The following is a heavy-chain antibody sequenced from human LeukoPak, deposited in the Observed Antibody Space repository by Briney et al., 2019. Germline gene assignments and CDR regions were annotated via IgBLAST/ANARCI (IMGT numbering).Heavy chain of an antibody. J-gene: IGHJ6*03. CDR3: ARGEYYYYYYMDV. V-gene: IGHV3-66*02. CDR2: FYSGGCT. D-gene: IGHD3-10*01. Sequence: GGSLRLSCAASGFTVSSNYMSWIRQAPGKGLEWVSIFYSGGCTYYADSVKGRFTISRDNSKNTLYLQMNSLRAEDTAVYYCARGEYYYYYYMDVWGRGTTVTVSS. CDR1: GFTVSSNY.